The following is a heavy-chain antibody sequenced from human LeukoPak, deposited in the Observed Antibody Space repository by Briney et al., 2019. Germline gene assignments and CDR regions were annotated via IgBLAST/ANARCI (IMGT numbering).Heavy chain of an antibody. Sequence: EASVKVSCKASGYTFTSYGISWVRQAPGQGLEWMGWISAYNGNTNYAQKLQGRVTMTTDTSTSTAYMELRSLRPDDTAVYYCARSPGYYYDSSGYSSIDYWGQGTLVTVSS. CDR1: GYTFTSYG. D-gene: IGHD3-22*01. CDR3: ARSPGYYYDSSGYSSIDY. V-gene: IGHV1-18*01. CDR2: ISAYNGNT. J-gene: IGHJ4*02.